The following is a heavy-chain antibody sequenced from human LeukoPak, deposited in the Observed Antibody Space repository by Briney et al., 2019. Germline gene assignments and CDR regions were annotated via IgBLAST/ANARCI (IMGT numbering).Heavy chain of an antibody. J-gene: IGHJ4*02. CDR3: ARGSYSGYYYVIHENFDY. CDR1: GGSISSYY. D-gene: IGHD3-22*01. V-gene: IGHV4-59*12. Sequence: SETLSLTCSVSGGSISSYYWSWIRQPPGKGLGWIGYIYYSGTTNYSPSLKSRVTISVGTSKNQFSLKLSSVTAADTAVYYCARGSYSGYYYVIHENFDYWGQGTLVTVSS. CDR2: IYYSGTT.